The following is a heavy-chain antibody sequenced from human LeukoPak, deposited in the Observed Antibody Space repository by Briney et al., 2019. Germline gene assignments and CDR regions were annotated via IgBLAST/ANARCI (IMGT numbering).Heavy chain of an antibody. CDR3: ARGEAHYAGSADY. D-gene: IGHD2-2*01. Sequence: GASVKVSCTASGYNFNSYGITWVRQAPGQGLELMAWISAYNGNTNYSQKFRGRVTMTTDTSTNPAYMELRGLTSDDPAVYYCARGEAHYAGSADYWGQGTQVTVSS. J-gene: IGHJ4*02. CDR2: ISAYNGNT. CDR1: GYNFNSYG. V-gene: IGHV1-18*01.